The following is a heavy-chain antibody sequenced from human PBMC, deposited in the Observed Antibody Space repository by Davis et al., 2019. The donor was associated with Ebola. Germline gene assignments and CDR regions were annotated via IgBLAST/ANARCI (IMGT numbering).Heavy chain of an antibody. CDR3: VRHVRGYD. D-gene: IGHD5-12*01. J-gene: IGHJ4*02. Sequence: MPSETLSLTCTVSGGSTSGSFWSWIRHSPGEGLEWIGYIHGSGRTSYNPSFKSRVTISLDMSKNQFSLKVGSVTAADTAVYYCVRHVRGYDWGQGIPVTVSS. CDR1: GGSTSGSF. CDR2: IHGSGRT. V-gene: IGHV4-59*08.